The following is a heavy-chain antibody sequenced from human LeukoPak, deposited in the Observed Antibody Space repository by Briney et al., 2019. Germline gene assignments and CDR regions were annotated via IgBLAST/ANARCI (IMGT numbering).Heavy chain of an antibody. V-gene: IGHV1-2*02. CDR3: ARAEPKVAAFDY. CDR1: GYTFTGYY. Sequence: ASVKVSCKVSGYTFTGYYMHWVRQAPGQGLEWMGWINPNSGGTNYAQKFQGRVTMTRDTSISTAYMELSRPRSDDTAVYYCARAEPKVAAFDYWGQGTLVTVSS. D-gene: IGHD6-19*01. CDR2: INPNSGGT. J-gene: IGHJ4*02.